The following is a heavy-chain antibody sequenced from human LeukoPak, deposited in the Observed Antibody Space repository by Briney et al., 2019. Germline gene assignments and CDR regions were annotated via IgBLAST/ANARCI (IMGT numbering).Heavy chain of an antibody. J-gene: IGHJ4*02. Sequence: SETLSLTCAVSGGSFSGYYWSWIRQPPGKGLEWIGEINHSGSSNYNPSLKSRVTISVDTSKNQFSLKLNSMTAADTAVYYCARGREIGYQLPLVYWGQGTLVTVSS. CDR1: GGSFSGYY. V-gene: IGHV4-34*01. D-gene: IGHD2-2*01. CDR3: ARGREIGYQLPLVY. CDR2: INHSGSS.